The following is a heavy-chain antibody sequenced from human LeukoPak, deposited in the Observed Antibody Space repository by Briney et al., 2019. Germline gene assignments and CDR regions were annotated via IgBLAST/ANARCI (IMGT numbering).Heavy chain of an antibody. D-gene: IGHD6-13*01. J-gene: IGHJ6*03. CDR2: INHSGST. Sequence: SETLSLTCAVYGGSFSGYYWSWIRQPPGKGLEWIGEINHSGSTNYNPSLKSRVTISVDTSKNQFSLRLSSVTAADTAVYYCARAYSSNWPYYYYYMDVWGKGTTVTVSS. CDR1: GGSFSGYY. V-gene: IGHV4-34*01. CDR3: ARAYSSNWPYYYYYMDV.